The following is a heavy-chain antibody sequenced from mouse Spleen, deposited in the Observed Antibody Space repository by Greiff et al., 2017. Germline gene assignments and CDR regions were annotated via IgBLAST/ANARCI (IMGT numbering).Heavy chain of an antibody. D-gene: IGHD4-1*01. Sequence: EVMLVESGGGLVKPGGSLKLSCAASGFTFSSYAMSWVRQTPEKRLEWVATISDGGSYTYYPDNVKGRFTISRDNAKNNLYLQMSHLKSEDTAMYYCARDGELGTMDYWGQGTSVTVSS. J-gene: IGHJ4*01. CDR1: GFTFSSYA. CDR3: ARDGELGTMDY. CDR2: ISDGGSYT. V-gene: IGHV5-4*01.